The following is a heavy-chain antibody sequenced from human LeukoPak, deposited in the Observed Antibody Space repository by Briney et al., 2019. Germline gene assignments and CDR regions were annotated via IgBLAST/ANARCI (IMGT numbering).Heavy chain of an antibody. D-gene: IGHD3-22*01. CDR3: ARVSPLDYYDSSGYYDY. CDR1: GYTFTSYG. V-gene: IGHV1-18*01. Sequence: GASVKVSCKASGYTFTSYGISWVRQAPGQGVEWMGWISAYNGNTNYAQKLQGRVTMTTDTSTSTAYMELRSLRSDDTAVYYCARVSPLDYYDSSGYYDYWGQETLVTVSS. CDR2: ISAYNGNT. J-gene: IGHJ4*02.